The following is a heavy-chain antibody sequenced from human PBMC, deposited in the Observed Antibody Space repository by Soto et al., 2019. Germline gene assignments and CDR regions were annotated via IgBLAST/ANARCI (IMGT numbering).Heavy chain of an antibody. V-gene: IGHV1-69*01. Sequence: QVQLVQSGAEVKKPGSSVKVSCKASGGTFSSYAISWVRQAPGQGLEWMGGIIPISDTTNYAQKFQGSVTITADESTSTAYMELSSLRSEDTAVYYCARSQGSSTSLEIYYYYYSGMDVWGQGTTVTVSS. D-gene: IGHD2-2*01. CDR1: GGTFSSYA. J-gene: IGHJ6*01. CDR3: ARSQGSSTSLEIYYYYYSGMDV. CDR2: IIPISDTT.